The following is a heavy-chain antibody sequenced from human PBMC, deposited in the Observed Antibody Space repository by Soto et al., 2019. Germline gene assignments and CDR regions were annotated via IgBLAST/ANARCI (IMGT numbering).Heavy chain of an antibody. CDR1: GFTFSSYG. J-gene: IGHJ3*02. D-gene: IGHD3-10*01. CDR2: IWYDGSNK. Sequence: GGSLRLSCAASGFTFSSYGMHWIRQAPGKGLEWVAVIWYDGSNKYYADSVKGRSTISRDNSKNTLYLQMNSLRAEDTTVYYCARVSGTYAFDIWGQGTMVTVSS. CDR3: ARVSGTYAFDI. V-gene: IGHV3-33*01.